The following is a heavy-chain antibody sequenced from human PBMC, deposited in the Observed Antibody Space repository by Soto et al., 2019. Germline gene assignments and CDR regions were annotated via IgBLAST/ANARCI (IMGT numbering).Heavy chain of an antibody. J-gene: IGHJ5*02. CDR2: ISSSSSTI. CDR1: GFTFSSYS. V-gene: IGHV3-48*02. D-gene: IGHD3-3*01. Sequence: GGSLRLSCAASGFTFSSYSMNWVRQAPGKGLEWVSYISSSSSTIYYADSVKGRFTISRDNAKNSLYLQMNSLRDEDTAVYYCARDSHPRMVDFWSGPDNWFDPWGQGTLVTVSS. CDR3: ARDSHPRMVDFWSGPDNWFDP.